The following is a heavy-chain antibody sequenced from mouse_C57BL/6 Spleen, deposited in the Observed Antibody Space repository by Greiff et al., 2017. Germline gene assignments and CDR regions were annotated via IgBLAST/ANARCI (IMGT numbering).Heavy chain of an antibody. J-gene: IGHJ1*03. Sequence: VHLVESGAELVKPGASVKISCKASGYAFSSYWMNWVKQRPGKGLEWIGQIYPGDGDTNYNGKFKGKATLTADKSSSTAYMQLSSLTSEDSAVYFCARSRVLLWYFDVWGTGTTVTVSS. CDR1: GYAFSSYW. D-gene: IGHD1-1*01. CDR3: ARSRVLLWYFDV. V-gene: IGHV1-80*01. CDR2: IYPGDGDT.